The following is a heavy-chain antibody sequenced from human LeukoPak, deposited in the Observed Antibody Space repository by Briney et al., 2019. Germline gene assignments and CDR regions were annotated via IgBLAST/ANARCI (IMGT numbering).Heavy chain of an antibody. V-gene: IGHV1-2*02. CDR1: GYTFTGYY. Sequence: GASVKVSCKASGYTFTGYYMHWVRQAPGQGLEWMGWINPNSGGTNYAQKFQGRATMTRDTSISTAYMELSRLRSDDTAVYYCAREPTMVRGVRYGMDVWGQGTTVTVSS. CDR2: INPNSGGT. D-gene: IGHD3-10*01. CDR3: AREPTMVRGVRYGMDV. J-gene: IGHJ6*02.